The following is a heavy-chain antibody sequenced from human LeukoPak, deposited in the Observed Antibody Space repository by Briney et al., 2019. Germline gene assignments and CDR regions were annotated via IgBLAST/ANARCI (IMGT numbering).Heavy chain of an antibody. V-gene: IGHV1-2*02. J-gene: IGHJ4*02. Sequence: ASVKVSCKTSGYTFTAYYIHWVRQAPGQGLEWMGWLNPNSGGTSYAQKFQGRVTMTRDTSISTAYMELSRLISDDTAVYYCATAPGSESYYDYYFDYWGQGTLVTVSS. D-gene: IGHD3-10*01. CDR3: ATAPGSESYYDYYFDY. CDR2: LNPNSGGT. CDR1: GYTFTAYY.